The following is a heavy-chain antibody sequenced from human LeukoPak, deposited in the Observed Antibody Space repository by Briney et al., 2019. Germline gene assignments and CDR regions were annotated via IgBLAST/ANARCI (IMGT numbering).Heavy chain of an antibody. D-gene: IGHD4-17*01. CDR3: ARERDYARDAFDM. CDR2: ITTNGSGK. Sequence: GGSLRLSRAASVFTFSDYEMNWVRQAPAEGLEWVSSITTNGSGKKYADSVKGRLTLSRDTAKNSLFLQMNSLRDEDTAMYYCARERDYARDAFDMWGQGTEVTVSS. CDR1: VFTFSDYE. V-gene: IGHV3-48*03. J-gene: IGHJ3*02.